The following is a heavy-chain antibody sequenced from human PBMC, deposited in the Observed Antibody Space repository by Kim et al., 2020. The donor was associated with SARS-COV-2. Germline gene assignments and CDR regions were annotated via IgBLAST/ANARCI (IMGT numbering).Heavy chain of an antibody. CDR2: IYTSGST. CDR3: ARSVQLWSSYYYYYGMDV. V-gene: IGHV4-4*07. CDR1: GGSISSYY. Sequence: SETLSLTCTVSGGSISSYYWSWIRQPAGKGLEWIGRIYTSGSTNYNPSLKSRVTMSVDTSKNQFSLKLSSVTAADTAVYYCARSVQLWSSYYYYYGMDVWGQGTTVTVSS. J-gene: IGHJ6*02. D-gene: IGHD5-18*01.